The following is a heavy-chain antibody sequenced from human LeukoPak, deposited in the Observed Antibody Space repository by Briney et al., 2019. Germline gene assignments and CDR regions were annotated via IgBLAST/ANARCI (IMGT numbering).Heavy chain of an antibody. CDR3: ATETGDYGDHGGGC. J-gene: IGHJ4*02. V-gene: IGHV1-18*01. Sequence: ASVKVSCKASGYTFTSYGISWVRQAPGQGLEWMGWISAYNGNTNYAQKLQGRVTMTTDTSTSTAYMELRSLRSEDTAVYYCATETGDYGDHGGGCWGQGTLVTVSS. CDR2: ISAYNGNT. CDR1: GYTFTSYG. D-gene: IGHD4-17*01.